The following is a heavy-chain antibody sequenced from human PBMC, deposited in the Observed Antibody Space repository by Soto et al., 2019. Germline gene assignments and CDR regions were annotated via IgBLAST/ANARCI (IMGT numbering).Heavy chain of an antibody. Sequence: KTXETLSLTCPVSGGSISSYYWSWIRQPPGKGLEWIGYIYYSGSTNYNPSLKSRVTISVDTSKNQFSLKLSSVTAADTAVYYCERFYRHSNGWTRPPGWGQGTLVTVSS. CDR1: GGSISSYY. J-gene: IGHJ4*02. CDR2: IYYSGST. V-gene: IGHV4-59*01. D-gene: IGHD6-19*01. CDR3: ERFYRHSNGWTRPPG.